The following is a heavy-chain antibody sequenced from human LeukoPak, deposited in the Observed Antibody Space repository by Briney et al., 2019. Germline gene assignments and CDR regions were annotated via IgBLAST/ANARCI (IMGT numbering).Heavy chain of an antibody. CDR1: GFTFTSYW. CDR2: INSDGAIT. Sequence: GGSLRLSCAASGFTFTSYWMHWVRQAPGQGLVWVSRINSDGAITSYADSVKGRFTISRDNANNTLYLQMNSLRAEDTAVYYCARGAGGYSYGWGQGTLVTVFS. CDR3: ARGAGGYSYG. D-gene: IGHD5-18*01. V-gene: IGHV3-74*01. J-gene: IGHJ4*02.